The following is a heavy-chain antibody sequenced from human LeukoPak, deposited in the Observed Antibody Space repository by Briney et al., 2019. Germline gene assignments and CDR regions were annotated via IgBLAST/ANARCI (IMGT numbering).Heavy chain of an antibody. J-gene: IGHJ4*02. V-gene: IGHV3-9*01. D-gene: IGHD2-15*01. CDR2: ISWNSGSI. CDR3: AKSPGGSSVGGDY. CDR1: GFTFDDYA. Sequence: GGSLRLSCAASGFTFDDYAMHWVRQAPGKGLEWVSGISWNSGSIGYADSVKGRFTISRDNAKNSLYLQMNSLRAEDTALYYCAKSPGGSSVGGDYWGQGTLVTVSS.